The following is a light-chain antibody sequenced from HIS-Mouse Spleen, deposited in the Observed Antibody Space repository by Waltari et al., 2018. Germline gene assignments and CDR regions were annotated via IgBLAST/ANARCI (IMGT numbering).Light chain of an antibody. J-gene: IGLJ3*02. Sequence: SYVLTQPPSVSVAPGQTARITCGGNNIGSKSVHWYQQKPGQAPVLVVYDASDRPSGSPERFSGSNSGNTATLTISRVEAGDEADYYCQVWDSSSDHRVFGGGTKLTVL. CDR3: QVWDSSSDHRV. V-gene: IGLV3-21*02. CDR1: NIGSKS. CDR2: DAS.